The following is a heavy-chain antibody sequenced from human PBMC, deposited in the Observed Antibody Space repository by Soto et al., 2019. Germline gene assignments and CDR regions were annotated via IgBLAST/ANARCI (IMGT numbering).Heavy chain of an antibody. D-gene: IGHD3-10*01. CDR3: ARGQDHYGGGSVDY. CDR2: IIPIFGTA. Sequence: QVQLVQSGAEVKKPGSSVKVSCKASGGTFSSYAISWVRQAPGQGLEWMGGIIPIFGTANYAQKFQGRVTSGADESTSTAYMELSSLSSEDTAVYYCARGQDHYGGGSVDYWGQGTLVTVSS. J-gene: IGHJ4*02. V-gene: IGHV1-69*12. CDR1: GGTFSSYA.